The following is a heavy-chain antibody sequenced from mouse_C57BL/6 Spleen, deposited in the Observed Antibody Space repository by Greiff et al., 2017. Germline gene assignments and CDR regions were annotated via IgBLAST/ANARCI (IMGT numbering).Heavy chain of an antibody. CDR1: GYSITSGYY. CDR2: ISYDGSN. Sequence: EVQLQQSGPGLVKPSQSLSLTCSVTGYSITSGYYWNWIRQFPGNKLEWMGYISYDGSNNYNPSLKNRISITRDTSKNQFFLKLNSVTTEDTATYYCASRGWYGNYVDWYFDVWGTGTTVTVSS. D-gene: IGHD2-10*02. CDR3: ASRGWYGNYVDWYFDV. V-gene: IGHV3-6*01. J-gene: IGHJ1*03.